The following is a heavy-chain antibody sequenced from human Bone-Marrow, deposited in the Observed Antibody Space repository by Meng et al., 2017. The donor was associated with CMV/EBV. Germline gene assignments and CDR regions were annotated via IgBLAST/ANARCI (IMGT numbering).Heavy chain of an antibody. Sequence: GGSLRPSCAASGFSFSRYTMEWVRQAPEKGLEWVSSISSNRAYIYYAGSVKGRFTLSRDNAKSSVFRQMNNLRAEDTAVYYCAIVAYGEGFHISEDWGQGTLVTVSS. CDR3: AIVAYGEGFHISED. D-gene: IGHD4-17*01. J-gene: IGHJ4*02. CDR1: GFSFSRYT. V-gene: IGHV3-21*01. CDR2: ISSNRAYI.